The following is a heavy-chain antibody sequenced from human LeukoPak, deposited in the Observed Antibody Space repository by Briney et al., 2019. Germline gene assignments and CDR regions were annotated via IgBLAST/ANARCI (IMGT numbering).Heavy chain of an antibody. J-gene: IGHJ4*02. D-gene: IGHD6-13*01. Sequence: PGRSLRLSCAASGFTFRNYGMHCVRQAPGKGLEWVAVISDDGSNKNYADSVRGRFTISRDNSNNTLYLQMNSLRAEDTAVYYCAKDRETTASGTFDYWGQGTLVTVSP. CDR2: ISDDGSNK. V-gene: IGHV3-30*18. CDR3: AKDRETTASGTFDY. CDR1: GFTFRNYG.